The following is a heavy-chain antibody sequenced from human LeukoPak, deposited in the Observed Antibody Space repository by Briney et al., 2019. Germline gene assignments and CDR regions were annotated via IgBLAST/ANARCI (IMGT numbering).Heavy chain of an antibody. CDR1: GFNFASNW. V-gene: IGHV3-30*03. J-gene: IGHJ4*02. D-gene: IGHD3-22*01. Sequence: GGSLRLSCAASGFNFASNWMHWVRQAPGKGLEWVAVISYDGSNKYYADSVKGRFTISRDNSKNTLYLQMNSLRAEDTAVYYCARSYYDSSGYSIDYWGQGTLVTVSS. CDR3: ARSYYDSSGYSIDY. CDR2: ISYDGSNK.